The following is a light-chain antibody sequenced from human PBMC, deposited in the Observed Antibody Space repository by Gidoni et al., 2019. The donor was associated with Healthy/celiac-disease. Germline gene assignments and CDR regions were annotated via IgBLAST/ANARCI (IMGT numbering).Light chain of an antibody. CDR2: LGS. V-gene: IGKV2-28*01. J-gene: IGKJ3*01. CDR3: MPALQTLFT. Sequence: DIVVTQSPLSLPVTPGEPASISCRSSQSLLHSNGYNYLDWYLQKPGQSPQLLIYLGSNRASGVPDRFSGSGSGTDFTLKISRVEAEDVGVYYCMPALQTLFTFGPGTKVDIK. CDR1: QSLLHSNGYNY.